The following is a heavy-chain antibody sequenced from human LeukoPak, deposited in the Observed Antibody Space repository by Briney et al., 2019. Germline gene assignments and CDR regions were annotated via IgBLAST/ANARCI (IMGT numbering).Heavy chain of an antibody. J-gene: IGHJ4*02. CDR3: ARGKIGRRSSTSPYDY. Sequence: GASVKVSCKASGGTFSSYAISWVRQAPGQGLEWMGGIIPIFGTANYAQKFQGRVTITTDEPTSTAYMELSSLRSEDTAVYYCARGKIGRRSSTSPYDYWGQGTLVTVSS. CDR2: IIPIFGTA. CDR1: GGTFSSYA. V-gene: IGHV1-69*05. D-gene: IGHD2-2*01.